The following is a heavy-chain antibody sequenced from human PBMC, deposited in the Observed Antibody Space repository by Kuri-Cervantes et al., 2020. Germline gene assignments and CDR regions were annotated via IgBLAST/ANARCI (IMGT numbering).Heavy chain of an antibody. V-gene: IGHV4-34*01. CDR1: GGAFRGYY. CDR2: INHSGST. J-gene: IGHJ4*02. CDR3: ATAGANWGLNHFDS. Sequence: SETLSLTCAVYGGAFRGYYWNWIRQSPGGGLEWIGEINHSGSTNYNLSLKSRVTISVDTSKNQFSLKLSSVTAADTAAYYCATAGANWGLNHFDSWGQGTLVTVSS. D-gene: IGHD7-27*01.